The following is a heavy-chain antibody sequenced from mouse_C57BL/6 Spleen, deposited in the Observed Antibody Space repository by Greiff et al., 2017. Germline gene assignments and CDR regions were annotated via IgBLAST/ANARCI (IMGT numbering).Heavy chain of an antibody. D-gene: IGHD1-1*01. CDR2: IYPGDGDT. Sequence: VQLQQSGPELVKPGASVKISCKASGYAFSSSWMNWVKQRPGKGLEWIGRIYPGDGDTNYNGKFKGKATLTADKSSSTAYMQLSSLTSEDSAVYFCAREYYGRNYFDYWGQGTTLTVSS. V-gene: IGHV1-82*01. CDR1: GYAFSSSW. J-gene: IGHJ2*01. CDR3: AREYYGRNYFDY.